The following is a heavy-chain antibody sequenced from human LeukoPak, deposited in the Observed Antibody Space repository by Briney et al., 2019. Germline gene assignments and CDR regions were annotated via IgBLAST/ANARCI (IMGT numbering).Heavy chain of an antibody. CDR1: GFTFRSKW. J-gene: IGHJ5*02. CDR2: IQPDGSEQ. CDR3: ASQGYARFDP. V-gene: IGHV3-7*01. Sequence: GGSLRLSCAASGFTFRSKWMSWVRQAPGKGLEWVGNIQPDGSEQYPVDSVKGRFTISRDNARNSLFLQMNSLRVEDTAVYYCASQGYARFDPWGQGTLVTVSS. D-gene: IGHD3-16*01.